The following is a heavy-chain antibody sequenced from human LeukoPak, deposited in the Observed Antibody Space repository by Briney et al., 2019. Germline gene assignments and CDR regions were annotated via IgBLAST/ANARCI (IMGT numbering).Heavy chain of an antibody. V-gene: IGHV4-30-4*01. CDR3: ARWFGAFDAFDI. CDR1: GGSISSGDYY. J-gene: IGHJ3*02. D-gene: IGHD3-10*01. Sequence: PSETLSLTCTVSGGSISSGDYYWSWIRQPPGKGLEWIGYIYYSGSTYYNPSLKSRVTISVDTSKNQFSLKLSSVTAADTAVYYCARWFGAFDAFDIWGQGTMVTVSS. CDR2: IYYSGST.